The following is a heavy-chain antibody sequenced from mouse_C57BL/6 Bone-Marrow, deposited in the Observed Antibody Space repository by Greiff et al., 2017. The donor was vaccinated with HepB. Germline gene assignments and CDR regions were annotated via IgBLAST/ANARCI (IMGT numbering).Heavy chain of an antibody. CDR3: ARGGSKYGFAY. CDR1: GYTFTSYW. Sequence: QVQLQQPGAELVRPGSSVKLSCKASGYTFTSYWMHWVKQRPIQGLEWIGNIDPSDSETHYNQKFKDKATLTVDKSSSTAYMQLSSLTSEDSAVYYCARGGSKYGFAYWGQGTLVTVSA. CDR2: IDPSDSET. V-gene: IGHV1-52*01. J-gene: IGHJ3*01. D-gene: IGHD2-5*01.